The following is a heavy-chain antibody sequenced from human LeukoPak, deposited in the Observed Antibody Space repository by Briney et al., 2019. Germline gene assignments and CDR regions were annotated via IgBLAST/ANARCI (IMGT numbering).Heavy chain of an antibody. CDR1: GGSISSSSYY. CDR2: IYYSGST. CDR3: ARATYCSTTSCYAGRFNWFDP. Sequence: SETLSLTCTVSGGSISSSSYYWGWIRQPPGKGLEWIGTIYYSGSTYYNPSLKSRVTISVDTSKNQFSLKLSSVTAADTDLYYCARATYCSTTSCYAGRFNWFDPWGQGTLVTVSS. V-gene: IGHV4-39*01. J-gene: IGHJ5*02. D-gene: IGHD2-2*01.